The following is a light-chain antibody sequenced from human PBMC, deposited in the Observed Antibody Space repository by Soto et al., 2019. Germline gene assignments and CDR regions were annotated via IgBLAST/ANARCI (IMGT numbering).Light chain of an antibody. CDR2: DAS. CDR1: QDISNY. V-gene: IGKV1-33*01. Sequence: DIQMTQSPSSLSASVGDRVTITCQASQDISNYLNWYQQKPGKAPKLLIYDASNLETGVPSRFSGSGSGTDFTFTISSLQPEDIATYYCQQYDNLPRYTFGQGPKVDIK. CDR3: QQYDNLPRYT. J-gene: IGKJ2*01.